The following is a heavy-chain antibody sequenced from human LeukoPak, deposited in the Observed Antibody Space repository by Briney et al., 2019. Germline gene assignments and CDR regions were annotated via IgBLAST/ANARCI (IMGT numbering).Heavy chain of an antibody. Sequence: GRSLRLSCAASGFTFSSYGMHWVRQAPGKGLEWVAVIWYDGSNKYYADSVKGRFTISRDNSKNTLYLQMNSLRAEDTAVYYCARRRGYSYGPYYYYGMDVWGQGTTVTVSS. CDR3: ARRRGYSYGPYYYYGMDV. CDR1: GFTFSSYG. V-gene: IGHV3-33*01. D-gene: IGHD5-18*01. CDR2: IWYDGSNK. J-gene: IGHJ6*02.